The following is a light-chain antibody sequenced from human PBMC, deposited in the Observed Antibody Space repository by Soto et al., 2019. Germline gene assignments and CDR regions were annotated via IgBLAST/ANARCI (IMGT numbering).Light chain of an antibody. CDR3: QHYNSYPLT. CDR2: KAS. J-gene: IGKJ4*01. CDR1: QRIATW. V-gene: IGKV1-5*03. Sequence: DIPLTQSPSTLSASVGDRVTITCRASQRIATWLAWYQHQPGSAPKFLIYKASSLESGVPSRFSGSGSGTEFTLTISSLQPDDFATYYCQHYNSYPLTFGGGTKVDIK.